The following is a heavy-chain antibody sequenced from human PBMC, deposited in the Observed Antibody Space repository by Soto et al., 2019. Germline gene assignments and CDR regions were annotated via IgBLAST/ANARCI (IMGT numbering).Heavy chain of an antibody. CDR2: IIPIFGTA. Sequence: QVQLVQSGAEVKKPGSSVKVSCQASGGTFSNYVINWVRQAPGQGLEWMGGIIPIFGTANYAQKFQGRVTISADESTSTAYMELSSLGSDDTAIYFCACSDQLVDPFDPWVQGTLVTVSS. CDR1: GGTFSNYV. J-gene: IGHJ5*02. CDR3: ACSDQLVDPFDP. D-gene: IGHD6-6*01. V-gene: IGHV1-69*12.